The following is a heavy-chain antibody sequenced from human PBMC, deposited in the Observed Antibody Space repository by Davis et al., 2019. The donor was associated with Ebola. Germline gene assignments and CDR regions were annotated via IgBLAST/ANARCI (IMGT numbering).Heavy chain of an antibody. CDR1: GYTFTSYG. J-gene: IGHJ6*02. V-gene: IGHV1-18*04. CDR2: ISAYNGNT. D-gene: IGHD6-13*01. Sequence: AASVKVSCKASGYTFTSYGISWVRQAPGQGLEWMGWISAYNGNTNYAQKLQGRVTMTTDTSTSTAYMELRSLRSDDTAVYYCARGGVDGSSWILRYYNGMDVWGQGTTVTVSS. CDR3: ARGGVDGSSWILRYYNGMDV.